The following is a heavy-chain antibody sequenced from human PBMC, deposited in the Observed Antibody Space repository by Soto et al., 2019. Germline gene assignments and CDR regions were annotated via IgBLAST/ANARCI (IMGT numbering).Heavy chain of an antibody. V-gene: IGHV4-59*01. D-gene: IGHD6-19*01. J-gene: IGHJ4*02. CDR3: ARGSSCWPPRVDY. CDR2: IYYSGST. Sequence: QVQLQESGPGLVKPSEPLSLNCTVSGGPISSYYWSWIRQSPGQGLEWIGYIYYSGSTNYNPFLKSRVTILVYTSKNQFSLELSSVTAADTAVYYCARGSSCWPPRVDYWGQGTMVTVSS. CDR1: GGPISSYY.